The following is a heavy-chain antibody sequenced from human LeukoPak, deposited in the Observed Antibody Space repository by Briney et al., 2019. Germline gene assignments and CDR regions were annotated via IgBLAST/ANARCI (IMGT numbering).Heavy chain of an antibody. CDR2: INVNRGGT. CDR1: GYTFTDYY. D-gene: IGHD2-2*01. CDR3: ARRYCSSTSCYYFDY. Sequence: ASVKVSCKASGYTFTDYYMHWVRQAPGQGLEWMGWINVNRGGTNYAQRFQGRVTMTRDTSITTAHMELSRLKSDDTAVYYCARRYCSSTSCYYFDYWGQGTLVTVSS. J-gene: IGHJ4*02. V-gene: IGHV1-2*02.